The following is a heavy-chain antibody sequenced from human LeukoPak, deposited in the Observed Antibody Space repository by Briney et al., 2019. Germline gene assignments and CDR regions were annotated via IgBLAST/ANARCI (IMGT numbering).Heavy chain of an antibody. CDR3: ARDLGSGSQDAFDI. Sequence: GGSLRLSCAVSGFTVSSNYMSWVRQAPGKGLEWVSVIYSGGSTYYADSVKGRFTISRDNSKNTLYLQMNSLRAEDTAVYYCARDLGSGSQDAFDIWGQGTMVTVSS. J-gene: IGHJ3*02. D-gene: IGHD3-22*01. CDR2: IYSGGST. CDR1: GFTVSSNY. V-gene: IGHV3-66*01.